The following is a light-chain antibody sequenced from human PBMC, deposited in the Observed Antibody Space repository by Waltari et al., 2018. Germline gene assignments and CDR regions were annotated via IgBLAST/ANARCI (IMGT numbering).Light chain of an antibody. CDR3: ASFVGTNNFRV. CDR2: EVT. CDR1: SSDIGSYNF. V-gene: IGLV2-8*01. J-gene: IGLJ2*01. Sequence: QSALTQPPSASGSPGQSVTISCTGTSSDIGSYNFASWYQHHPGKAPKLIIYEVTQRPSGVPDRFSGSKSGNTASLTVSGLQAEDEADYYCASFVGTNNFRVFGGGTRVTVL.